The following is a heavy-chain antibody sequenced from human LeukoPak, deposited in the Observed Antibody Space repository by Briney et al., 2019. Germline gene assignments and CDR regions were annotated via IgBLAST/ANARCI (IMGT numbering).Heavy chain of an antibody. CDR2: IHHSGST. D-gene: IGHD6-13*01. J-gene: IGHJ1*01. CDR3: ARVAAGIGFFQH. V-gene: IGHV4-38-2*02. CDR1: GYSISSGYY. Sequence: SETLSLTCIVSGYSISSGYYWGWIRQPPGKGLEWIGNIHHSGSTHYNPSLKSRVTISLDTSKNQLSLKLSSVTAADTAVYYCARVAAGIGFFQHWGQGTLVTVSS.